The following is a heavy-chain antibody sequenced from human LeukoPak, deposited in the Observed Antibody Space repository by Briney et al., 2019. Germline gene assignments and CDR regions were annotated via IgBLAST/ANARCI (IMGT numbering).Heavy chain of an antibody. CDR2: IYYSGST. Sequence: SETLSLTCTVSGGSISSGGYYWSWIRQHPGKGPEWIGYIYYSGSTYYNPSLKSRVTISVDTSKNQFSLKLSSVTAADTAVYYCARGITMKNYYYGMDVWGQGTTVTVSS. V-gene: IGHV4-31*03. D-gene: IGHD3-22*01. CDR1: GGSISSGGYY. J-gene: IGHJ6*02. CDR3: ARGITMKNYYYGMDV.